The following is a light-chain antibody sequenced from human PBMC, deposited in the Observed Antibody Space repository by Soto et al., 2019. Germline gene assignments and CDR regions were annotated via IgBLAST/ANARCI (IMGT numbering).Light chain of an antibody. CDR2: GAS. Sequence: EIVLTQSPGTLSLSPGERATLSCRASQSVSSSYLAWYQQKPGQAPRLLIYGASSRATGIPGRFSGSGSGTDFTLTISRLEPEDFAVYYCQQYCSSTGTFGQGTKLEIK. J-gene: IGKJ2*01. V-gene: IGKV3-20*01. CDR3: QQYCSSTGT. CDR1: QSVSSSY.